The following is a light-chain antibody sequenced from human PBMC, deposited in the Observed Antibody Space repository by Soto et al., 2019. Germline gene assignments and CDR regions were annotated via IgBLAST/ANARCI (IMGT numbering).Light chain of an antibody. Sequence: QSVLTQPPSVSGAPGQRVTISCTGSSSSIGAGYDVHWYQQLPGTAPKLLIYGNSNRPSGVPDRFSGSKSGTSASLAITGLEAEDDDDYCWQSYDSSLSGGVFGGGTKLTVL. CDR1: SSSIGAGYD. CDR2: GNS. V-gene: IGLV1-40*01. CDR3: QSYDSSLSGGV. J-gene: IGLJ2*01.